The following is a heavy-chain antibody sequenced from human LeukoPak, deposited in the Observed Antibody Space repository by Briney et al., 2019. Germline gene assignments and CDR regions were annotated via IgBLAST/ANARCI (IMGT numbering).Heavy chain of an antibody. CDR3: ARDTSGYRRGSFDY. CDR1: GGSISSSSYY. D-gene: IGHD3-22*01. Sequence: PSETLSLTCTVSGGSISSSSYYWGWIRQPPGKGLEWIGYIYYSGSTNYNPSLKSRVTISLDTSNNQFSLKLSSVTAADTAVYYCARDTSGYRRGSFDYWGQGTLVTVSS. V-gene: IGHV4-61*01. CDR2: IYYSGST. J-gene: IGHJ4*02.